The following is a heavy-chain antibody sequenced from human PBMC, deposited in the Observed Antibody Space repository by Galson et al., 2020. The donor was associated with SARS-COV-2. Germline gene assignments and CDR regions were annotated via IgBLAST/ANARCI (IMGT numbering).Heavy chain of an antibody. CDR2: IYPGDSDT. V-gene: IGHV5-51*01. D-gene: IGHD3-16*01. J-gene: IGHJ4*02. CDR3: ARSLHTSVWMGLDY. CDR1: GYTFTSYW. Sequence: GESLKISCKGSGYTFTSYWIAWVRQMPGKGLEWMGIIYPGDSDTRYTPSFQGQVSISADRSINTAYLQWHSLRTSDTAIYYCARSLHTSVWMGLDYWGQGALVTVSS.